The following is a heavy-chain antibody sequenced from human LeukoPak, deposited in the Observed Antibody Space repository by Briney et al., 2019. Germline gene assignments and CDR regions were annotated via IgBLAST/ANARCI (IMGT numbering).Heavy chain of an antibody. CDR3: VRGYCSGRTCYHFDY. Sequence: SETLSLTCTVSGGSITSYYWNWIRQPPGKGLEWNGYFYYTGSDNYNPSLKSRVTISADTSKNQFSLELSSVTAADTAVYFCVRGYCSGRTCYHFDYWGQGTLVTVSS. CDR2: FYYTGSD. D-gene: IGHD2-15*01. J-gene: IGHJ4*02. CDR1: GGSITSYY. V-gene: IGHV4-59*01.